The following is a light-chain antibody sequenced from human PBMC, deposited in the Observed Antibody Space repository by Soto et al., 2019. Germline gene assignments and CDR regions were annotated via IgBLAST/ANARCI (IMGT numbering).Light chain of an antibody. Sequence: QSVLTQPRSVSGSPGQSVTISCTGTNSDVGGYNLVSWYQHHPGKAPKLMIYDVTKRPSGVPDRFSGSKSGNTASLTISGLQAEDEADYYCCSYAGTYTYVFGTGTKVTVL. J-gene: IGLJ1*01. CDR3: CSYAGTYTYV. CDR2: DVT. CDR1: NSDVGGYNL. V-gene: IGLV2-11*01.